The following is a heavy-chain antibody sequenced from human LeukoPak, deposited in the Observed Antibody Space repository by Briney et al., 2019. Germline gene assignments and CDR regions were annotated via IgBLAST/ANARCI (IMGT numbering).Heavy chain of an antibody. CDR2: ISSSGSTI. CDR1: GFTFSSYE. V-gene: IGHV3-48*03. Sequence: GGSLRLSCAASGFTFSSYEMNWVRQAPGKGLEWVSYISSSGSTIYYADSVKGRCTISRDNAKNSLYLQMNSLRAEDTAVYYCARARCSSTSCYRGYYSMDVWGQGTTVTVSS. J-gene: IGHJ6*02. CDR3: ARARCSSTSCYRGYYSMDV. D-gene: IGHD2-2*01.